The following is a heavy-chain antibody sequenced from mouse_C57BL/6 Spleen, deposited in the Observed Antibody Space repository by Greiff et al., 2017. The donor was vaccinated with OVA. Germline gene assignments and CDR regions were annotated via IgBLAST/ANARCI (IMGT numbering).Heavy chain of an antibody. CDR3: ARAGDYFDY. CDR1: GYTFTDYN. Sequence: VKLMESGPELVKPGASVKMSCKASGYTFTDYNMHWVKQSHGKSLEWIGYINPNNGGTSYNQKFKGKATLTVNKSSSTAYMELRSLTSEDSAVYYCARAGDYFDYWGQGTTLTVSS. V-gene: IGHV1-22*01. CDR2: INPNNGGT. J-gene: IGHJ2*01.